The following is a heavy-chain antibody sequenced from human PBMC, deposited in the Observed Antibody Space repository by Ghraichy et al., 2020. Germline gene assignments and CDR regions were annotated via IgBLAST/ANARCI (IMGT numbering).Heavy chain of an antibody. V-gene: IGHV3-21*01. J-gene: IGHJ3*02. CDR3: ARERVMRGHDAFDI. Sequence: GGSLRLSCAASGFTFSSYSMNWVRQAPGKGLEWVSSISSSSSYIYYADSVKGRFTISRDNAKNSLYLQMNSLRAEDTAVYYCARERVMRGHDAFDIWGQGTMVTVSS. CDR1: GFTFSSYS. CDR2: ISSSSSYI.